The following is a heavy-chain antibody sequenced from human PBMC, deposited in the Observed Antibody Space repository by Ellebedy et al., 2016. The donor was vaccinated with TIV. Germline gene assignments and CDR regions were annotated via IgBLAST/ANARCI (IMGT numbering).Heavy chain of an antibody. CDR1: EFTFSSYW. Sequence: GESLKISCAAPEFTFSSYWMSWVRQAPGKGPEWVANINQDGREKYYVDSVKGRFTISRDNAKNLLYLQMNSLRVEDTAVYYCARDGAYGDYSPSHYAMDVWGQGTTVTVS. CDR2: INQDGREK. CDR3: ARDGAYGDYSPSHYAMDV. J-gene: IGHJ6*02. V-gene: IGHV3-7*03. D-gene: IGHD4-17*01.